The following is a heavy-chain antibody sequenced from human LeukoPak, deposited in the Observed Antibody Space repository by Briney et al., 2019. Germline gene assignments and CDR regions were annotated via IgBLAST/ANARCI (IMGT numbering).Heavy chain of an antibody. CDR3: ARGPTVTNPAAF. D-gene: IGHD4-17*01. V-gene: IGHV4-61*01. CDR1: GFSVTTDSYC. Sequence: PSETLSLTCTVSGFSVTTDSYCWGWIRQPPGKGLEWIGYDYCGGNTNYDPSLKRRVTIPVDTSKNQFSLTLTSVTAADTAVYFCARGPTVTNPAAFWGQGTLVTVSS. J-gene: IGHJ4*02. CDR2: DYCGGNT.